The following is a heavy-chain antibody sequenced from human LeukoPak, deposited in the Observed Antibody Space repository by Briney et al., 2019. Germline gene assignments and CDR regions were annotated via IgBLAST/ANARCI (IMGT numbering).Heavy chain of an antibody. CDR3: ARDPTTVVTLPYYFDF. CDR1: GGSFFGSH. J-gene: IGHJ4*02. Sequence: SETLSLTCAVSGGSFFGSHWNWIRQSPEKGLEWIVEINHSGRTNCNPSLKSRDTISVDTSKSQFFLKLTSVTAADTAVYYCARDPTTVVTLPYYFDFWGQGTLVTVSA. V-gene: IGHV4-34*01. D-gene: IGHD4-23*01. CDR2: INHSGRT.